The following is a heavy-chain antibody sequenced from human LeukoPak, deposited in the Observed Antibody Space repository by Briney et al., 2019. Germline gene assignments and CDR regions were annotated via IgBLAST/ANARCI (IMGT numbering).Heavy chain of an antibody. V-gene: IGHV1-46*01. D-gene: IGHD1-1*01. CDR2: INPHSGST. Sequence: GASVKVSCKASGYIFTSYYMHWVLQAPGQGLEWMGIINPHSGSTTYAQKFQGRVTMSRDTSTSIAYMDLSSLGSEDTAVYYCAIRPTGSRSAFEYWGQGTLVTVSS. J-gene: IGHJ4*02. CDR1: GYIFTSYY. CDR3: AIRPTGSRSAFEY.